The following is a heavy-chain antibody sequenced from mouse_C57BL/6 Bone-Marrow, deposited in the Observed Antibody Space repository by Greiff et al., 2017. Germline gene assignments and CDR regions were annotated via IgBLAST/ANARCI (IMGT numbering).Heavy chain of an antibody. CDR3: ARLVVVAKDWYFDV. J-gene: IGHJ1*03. D-gene: IGHD1-1*01. CDR1: GYTFTDYY. CDR2: INPYNGGT. Sequence: EVKLMESGPVLVKPGASVKMSCKASGYTFTDYYMNWVKQSHGKSLEWIGVINPYNGGTSYNQKFKDKATLTADKSSSTAYMQLSSLTSEDSAVYYCARLVVVAKDWYFDVWGTGTTVTVSS. V-gene: IGHV1-19*01.